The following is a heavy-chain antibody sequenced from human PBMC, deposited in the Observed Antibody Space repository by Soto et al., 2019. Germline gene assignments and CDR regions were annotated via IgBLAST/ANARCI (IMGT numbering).Heavy chain of an antibody. D-gene: IGHD1-26*01. CDR3: AKDGSYYGVGPFDY. J-gene: IGHJ4*02. V-gene: IGHV3-23*01. CDR1: GFTFSSYA. Sequence: EVQLLESGGGLVQPGGSLRLSCAASGFTFSSYAMSCVRQAPGKGLEWVSAISGSGGSTYYADSVKGRFTISRDNSKNTVYLQMNSLRAEDTAVYYCAKDGSYYGVGPFDYWGQGTLVTVSS. CDR2: ISGSGGST.